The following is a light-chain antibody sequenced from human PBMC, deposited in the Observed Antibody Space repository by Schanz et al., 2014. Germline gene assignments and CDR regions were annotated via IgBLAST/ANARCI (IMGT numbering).Light chain of an antibody. CDR1: SSDVGAYNL. J-gene: IGLJ1*01. Sequence: QSALTQPASVSGSPGQSITISCTGTSSDVGAYNLVSWFQQHPGKVPKLVIYDVSNRPSGISNRFSGSKSVNTASLTISGLQAEDEADYYCCSYAGSSTFSLVFGTGTKLTVL. CDR3: CSYAGSSTFSLV. CDR2: DVS. V-gene: IGLV2-23*02.